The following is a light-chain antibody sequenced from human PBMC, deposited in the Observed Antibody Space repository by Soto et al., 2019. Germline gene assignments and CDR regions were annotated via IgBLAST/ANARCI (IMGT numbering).Light chain of an antibody. Sequence: QSVLTQPPSVSGTPGQRVTISCSGSSSNIGSDTVNWYQQLPGTAPKLLIFTNNHRPSGVPDRFSGPKSGTSASLAISGLQSEDEADYYCAAWDASLSGYLFGTGTKVTVL. J-gene: IGLJ1*01. V-gene: IGLV1-44*01. CDR3: AAWDASLSGYL. CDR1: SSNIGSDT. CDR2: TNN.